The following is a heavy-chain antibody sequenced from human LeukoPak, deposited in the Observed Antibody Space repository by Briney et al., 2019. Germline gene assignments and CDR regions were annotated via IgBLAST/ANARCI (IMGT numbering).Heavy chain of an antibody. CDR3: ARVVRSVARAPFDP. D-gene: IGHD3-10*01. J-gene: IGHJ5*02. V-gene: IGHV1-69*05. Sequence: ASVKVSCKASGGTFSSYAISWVRQAPGQGLEWMGGIIPIFGTANYAQKFQGRVTITTDESTSTAYMELSSLRSEDTAVYYCARVVRSVARAPFDPWGQGTLVTVSS. CDR1: GGTFSSYA. CDR2: IIPIFGTA.